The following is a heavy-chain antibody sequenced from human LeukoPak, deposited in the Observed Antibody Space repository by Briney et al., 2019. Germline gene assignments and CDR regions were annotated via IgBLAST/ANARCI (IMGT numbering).Heavy chain of an antibody. CDR3: ARWDDSSGYYPYYFDY. Sequence: GGSLRLSCAASGFTFSSYSMNWVRQAPGKGLEWVSSISSSSSYIYYADSVKGRFTISRDNAKKSLYLQMNSLRAEDTAVYYCARWDDSSGYYPYYFDYWGQGTLVTVSS. J-gene: IGHJ4*02. V-gene: IGHV3-21*01. CDR1: GFTFSSYS. CDR2: ISSSSSYI. D-gene: IGHD3-22*01.